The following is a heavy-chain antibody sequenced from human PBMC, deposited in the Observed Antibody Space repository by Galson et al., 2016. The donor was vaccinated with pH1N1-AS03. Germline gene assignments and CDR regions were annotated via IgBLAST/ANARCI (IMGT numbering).Heavy chain of an antibody. CDR2: IQSKFNGGAI. CDR3: ATDSRGGSYYGVS. Sequence: SLRLSCAVSGLIFKNTWMSWVRQAPGMGLECVGRIQSKFNGGAIDYAAAVTGRFTISRYDSQNTLYLQMNNLKTEDTGLYYCATDSRGGSYYGVSWGHGTLVTVSS. D-gene: IGHD1-26*01. CDR1: GLIFKNTW. J-gene: IGHJ5*01. V-gene: IGHV3-15*01.